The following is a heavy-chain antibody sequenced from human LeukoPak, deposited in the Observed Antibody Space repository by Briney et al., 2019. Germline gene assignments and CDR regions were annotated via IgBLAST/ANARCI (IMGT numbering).Heavy chain of an antibody. CDR1: GGTFSSYA. CDR2: IIPIFGTA. V-gene: IGHV1-69*13. Sequence: SVKVSCTASGGTFSSYAISWVRQAPGQGLEWMGGIIPIFGTANYAQKFQGRVTITADESTSTAYMELSSLRSEDTAVYYCARVVRNWNPNYFFDYWGQGTLVTVSS. J-gene: IGHJ4*02. CDR3: ARVVRNWNPNYFFDY. D-gene: IGHD1-1*01.